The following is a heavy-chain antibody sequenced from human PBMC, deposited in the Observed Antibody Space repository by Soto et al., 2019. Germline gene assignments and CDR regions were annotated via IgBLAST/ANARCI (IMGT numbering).Heavy chain of an antibody. V-gene: IGHV4-31*03. J-gene: IGHJ4*02. Sequence: SETLSLTCTVSGGSISSGGYYWSWIRQHPGKGLECIGYIYYTGITYYNPSLQSRVTISVYTSKNQFSLILSSVTAADTAVYYCARGPLAQLAPFEYWGQGTLVTVS. CDR1: GGSISSGGYY. D-gene: IGHD6-6*01. CDR3: ARGPLAQLAPFEY. CDR2: IYYTGIT.